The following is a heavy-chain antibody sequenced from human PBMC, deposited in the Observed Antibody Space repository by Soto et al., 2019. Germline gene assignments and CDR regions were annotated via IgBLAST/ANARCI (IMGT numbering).Heavy chain of an antibody. CDR3: TGGRGGSIWYIFDPGY. J-gene: IGHJ4*02. CDR1: GFTFSSYN. CDR2: ISTSSSYI. V-gene: IGHV3-21*01. Sequence: EVQLVESGGGLVKPGGSLRLSCAASGFTFSSYNMNWVRQAPGKGLEWVSSISTSSSYIYYADSVKGRFTISRDNAKNSLYPQMDSLGADDTAVDYWTGGRGGSIWYIFDPGYWGQGTLVTVSS. D-gene: IGHD6-13*01.